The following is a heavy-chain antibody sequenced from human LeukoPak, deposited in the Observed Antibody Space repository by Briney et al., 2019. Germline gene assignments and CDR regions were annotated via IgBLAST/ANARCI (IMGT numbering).Heavy chain of an antibody. CDR3: ARGAREQQPDYYYGLDV. D-gene: IGHD6-13*01. CDR1: GHTFTNYG. CDR2: ISAYNGNT. J-gene: IGHJ6*02. Sequence: ATVTVSCKACGHTFTNYGFSWVRHPPAQGLEGRGWISAYNGNTNYTQKLQDRVPMTTDAPTSTAYMELKSLRSDDTAVYYCARGAREQQPDYYYGLDVWGQGTTVTVSS. V-gene: IGHV1-18*01.